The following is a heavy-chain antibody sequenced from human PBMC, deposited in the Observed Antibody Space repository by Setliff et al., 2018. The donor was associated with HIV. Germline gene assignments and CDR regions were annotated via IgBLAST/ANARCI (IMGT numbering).Heavy chain of an antibody. D-gene: IGHD3-10*01. CDR1: GGSFSDYY. Sequence: SETLSLTCAVYGGSFSDYYWSWIRQPPEKGLEWIGEINHSGSTNYNPSLKSRVTISVDTSKNQFSLKLSSVTAAETAVYYCARSMKGTYHYGMDVWGQGTTVTVSS. J-gene: IGHJ6*02. CDR3: ARSMKGTYHYGMDV. CDR2: INHSGST. V-gene: IGHV4-34*01.